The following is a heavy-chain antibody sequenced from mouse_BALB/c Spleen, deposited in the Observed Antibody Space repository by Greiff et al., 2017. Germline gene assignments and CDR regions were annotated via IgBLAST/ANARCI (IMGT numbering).Heavy chain of an antibody. CDR2: IYPGNSDT. D-gene: IGHD1-1*01. V-gene: IGHV1-5*01. Sequence: VQLQQSGTVLARPGASVKMSCKASGYSFTSYWMHWVKQRPGQGLEWIGAIYPGNSDTSYNQKFKGKAKLTAVTSASTAYMELSSLTNEDSAVYYCTRGAIYYGSMYYFDYWGQGTTLTVSS. CDR3: TRGAIYYGSMYYFDY. CDR1: GYSFTSYW. J-gene: IGHJ2*01.